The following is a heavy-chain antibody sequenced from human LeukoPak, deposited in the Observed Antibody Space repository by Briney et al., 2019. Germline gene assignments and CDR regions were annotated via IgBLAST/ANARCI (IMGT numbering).Heavy chain of an antibody. CDR2: MNPNSGNT. J-gene: IGHJ4*02. Sequence: ASVTVSCKASGYTFTSYDINWVRQAPGQGLEWMGWMNPNSGNTVYAQKFQGRVTITRNTSISTAYMELSSLRSDDTAVYYCARDLKRGYSSGRYSWGTGSSNDYWGQGTLVTVSS. CDR1: GYTFTSYD. D-gene: IGHD6-19*01. V-gene: IGHV1-8*03. CDR3: ARDLKRGYSSGRYSWGTGSSNDY.